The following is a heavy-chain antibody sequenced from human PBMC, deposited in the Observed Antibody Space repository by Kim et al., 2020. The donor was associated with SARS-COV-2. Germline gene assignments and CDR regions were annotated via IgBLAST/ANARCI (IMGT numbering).Heavy chain of an antibody. CDR3: ARVENCSGGSCYLGAPLGYFDL. V-gene: IGHV4-31*03. J-gene: IGHJ2*01. Sequence: SETLSLTCTVSGGSISSGGYYWSWIRQHPGKGLEWIGYIYYSGSTYYNPSLKSRVTISVDTSKNQFSLKLSSVTAADTAVYYCARVENCSGGSCYLGAPLGYFDLWGRGTLVTVSS. CDR2: IYYSGST. CDR1: GGSISSGGYY. D-gene: IGHD2-15*01.